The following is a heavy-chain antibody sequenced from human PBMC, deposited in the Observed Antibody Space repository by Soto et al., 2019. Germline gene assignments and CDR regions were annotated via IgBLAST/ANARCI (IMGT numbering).Heavy chain of an antibody. CDR2: ISSSSYI. V-gene: IGHV3-21*01. CDR3: ARDSYDFWSGLAAPVYYMDV. J-gene: IGHJ6*03. Sequence: PGGSQRLSCAASGFTFSSYSMNWVRQAPGKGLEWVSSISSSSYIYYADSVKGRFTISRDNAKNSLYLQMNSLRAEDTAVYYCARDSYDFWSGLAAPVYYMDVWGKGTTVTVSS. D-gene: IGHD3-3*01. CDR1: GFTFSSYS.